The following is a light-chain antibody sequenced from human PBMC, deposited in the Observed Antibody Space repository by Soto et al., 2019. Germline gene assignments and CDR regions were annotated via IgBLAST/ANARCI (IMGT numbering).Light chain of an antibody. CDR3: CSDAGGGIYV. CDR1: SSDVGLYNF. V-gene: IGLV2-23*02. CDR2: EVT. Sequence: QSVLTQPASVSGSPGQSITISRTGTSSDVGLYNFVSWYQQHPGKVPKLMIYEVTKRPSGVSDRFSGSKSGNTASLTISGLQPEDEADYYCCSDAGGGIYVFGTGTKVTVL. J-gene: IGLJ1*01.